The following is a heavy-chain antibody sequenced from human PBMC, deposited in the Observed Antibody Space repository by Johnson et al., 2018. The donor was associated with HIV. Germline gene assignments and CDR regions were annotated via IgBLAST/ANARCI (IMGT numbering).Heavy chain of an antibody. D-gene: IGHD2-21*01. Sequence: VQLVESGGGVVRPGGSLRLSCAASGFTFDDYAMHWVRQAPGKGLEWVSGVNWSGGRTDYADSVKGRFTISRDNAKNSLYLQMNSLRAEDAAMYYCATGEEAFCGGDCYSGGLDIWGQGTMVTVSS. J-gene: IGHJ3*02. CDR2: VNWSGGRT. CDR3: ATGEEAFCGGDCYSGGLDI. V-gene: IGHV3-20*04. CDR1: GFTFDDYA.